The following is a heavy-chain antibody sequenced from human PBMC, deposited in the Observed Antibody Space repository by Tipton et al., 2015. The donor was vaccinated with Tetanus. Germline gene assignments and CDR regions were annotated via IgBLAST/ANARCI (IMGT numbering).Heavy chain of an antibody. D-gene: IGHD1-26*01. CDR1: GYTFTSYA. V-gene: IGHV1-3*04. CDR3: ARGNSGIFYDASDF. Sequence: QSGPEVKKPGASVKVSCKASGYTFTSYAMHWVRQAPGQRLEWMGWINTDNGNTKYSQTLQGRVTITRDTSASTAYMELSSLTSEDTAVFYCARGNSGIFYDASDFWGQATMVTVSA. CDR2: INTDNGNT. J-gene: IGHJ3*01.